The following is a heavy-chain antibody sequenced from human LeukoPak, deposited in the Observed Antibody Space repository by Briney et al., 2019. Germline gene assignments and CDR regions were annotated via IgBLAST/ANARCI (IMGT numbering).Heavy chain of an antibody. J-gene: IGHJ3*01. CDR3: ARGRSITLLRGVALSDGFDV. D-gene: IGHD3-10*01. CDR1: GFPFSNYG. Sequence: GGSLRLSCEASGFPFSNYGMNWVRQAPGKGLEWVSFTDTSGNYIYYGDSVKGRFTISRDNARNLLYLQMNGLRAEDTAVDYCARGRSITLLRGVALSDGFDVWGQGAMVAVSS. V-gene: IGHV3-21*06. CDR2: TDTSGNYI.